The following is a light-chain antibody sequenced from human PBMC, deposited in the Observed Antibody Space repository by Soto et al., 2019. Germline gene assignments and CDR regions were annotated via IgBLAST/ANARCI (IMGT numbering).Light chain of an antibody. J-gene: IGKJ1*01. CDR1: EKINSN. Sequence: TLLTQSPLTLSVSPGEGATLSCRASEKINSNLAWYQQKPGQAPRLLIYGVSTRAAGVPARFSGSGSGTEFTLTISSLQSEDFAVYYCQQYDKWRTFGQGTKVEIK. CDR2: GVS. V-gene: IGKV3-15*01. CDR3: QQYDKWRT.